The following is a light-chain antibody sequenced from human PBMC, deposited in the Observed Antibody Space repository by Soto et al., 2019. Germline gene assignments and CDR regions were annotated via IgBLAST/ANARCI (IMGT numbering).Light chain of an antibody. Sequence: QSVLTQPPSVSAAPGQTVTISCSGSTSNIGSKYVSWYQYLPRAAPKLLMYDSNKRPSGIPDRFSGSKSGTSATLAITGLQTGDEADYYCATWDSSLSGVVFGGGTKVTVL. J-gene: IGLJ2*01. CDR2: DSN. CDR1: TSNIGSKY. CDR3: ATWDSSLSGVV. V-gene: IGLV1-51*01.